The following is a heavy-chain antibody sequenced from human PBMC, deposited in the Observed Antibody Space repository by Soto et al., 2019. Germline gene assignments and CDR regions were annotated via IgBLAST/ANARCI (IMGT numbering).Heavy chain of an antibody. CDR2: ISAYNGNT. V-gene: IGHV1-18*01. J-gene: IGHJ4*02. CDR3: ARDSPPVDY. CDR1: GYTFTSYG. Sequence: QVQLVQSGAEVKKPGASVKVSCKASGYTFTSYGVSWVRQAPGQGLEWMGWISAYNGNTKYAQKLQGRVTMTTDTSTNTAYMDRRSLRSDDTAVYYCARDSPPVDYWGQGTLVTVSS.